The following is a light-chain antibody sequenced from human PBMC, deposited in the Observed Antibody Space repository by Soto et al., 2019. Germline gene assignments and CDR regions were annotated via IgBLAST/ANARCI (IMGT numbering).Light chain of an antibody. V-gene: IGLV4-69*01. CDR3: QTWVTGIHI. Sequence: QLVLTQSPCASASLGASVKLTCTLSSGHSNYAIAWHQQQPEKGPRFLMKLNSDGSHSKGDGIPDRFSGSSSGAERYLTISTLQSEDEADYYCQTWVTGIHIFGGGTKLTVL. CDR2: LNSDGSH. CDR1: SGHSNYA. J-gene: IGLJ2*01.